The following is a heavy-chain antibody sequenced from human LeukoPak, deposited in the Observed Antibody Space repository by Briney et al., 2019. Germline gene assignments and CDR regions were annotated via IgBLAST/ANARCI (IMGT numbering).Heavy chain of an antibody. CDR1: GFTFGSYV. Sequence: GGSLRLSCEASGFTFGSYVMSWVRQAPGKGLEWDSAISGSGVNTYYADSVKGRFTISRDNSKNTLYLQMNSLRAEDTAVYYCAKLYNDYGDENFDYWGQGTLVTVSS. J-gene: IGHJ4*01. D-gene: IGHD4-17*01. CDR2: ISGSGVNT. CDR3: AKLYNDYGDENFDY. V-gene: IGHV3-23*01.